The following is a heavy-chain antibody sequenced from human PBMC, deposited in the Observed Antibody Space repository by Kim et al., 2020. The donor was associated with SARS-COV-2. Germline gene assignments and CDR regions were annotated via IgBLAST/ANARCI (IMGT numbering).Heavy chain of an antibody. V-gene: IGHV4-34*01. CDR3: ARGSWIQLWLRLDY. J-gene: IGHJ4*02. Sequence: SETLSLTCAVYGGSFSGYYWSWIRQPPGKGLEWIGEINHSGSTNYNPSLKSRVTISVDTSKNQFSLKLSSVTAADTAVYYCARGSWIQLWLRLDYWGQGTLVTVSS. CDR2: INHSGST. CDR1: GGSFSGYY. D-gene: IGHD5-18*01.